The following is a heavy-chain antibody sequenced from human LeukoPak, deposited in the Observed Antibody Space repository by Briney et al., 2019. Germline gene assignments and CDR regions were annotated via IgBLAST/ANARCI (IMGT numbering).Heavy chain of an antibody. Sequence: GGSLRLSCAASGFTVSSDYMSWVRQAPGKGLECGSVIYSGGSAYYADSVKGRFTISRDNSKNTLYLQMNSLRAEDTAVYYCARETRYYDSSRYYGEFDYWRQGTLLTVSS. J-gene: IGHJ4*02. V-gene: IGHV3-53*01. CDR2: IYSGGSA. D-gene: IGHD3-22*01. CDR1: GFTVSSDY. CDR3: ARETRYYDSSRYYGEFDY.